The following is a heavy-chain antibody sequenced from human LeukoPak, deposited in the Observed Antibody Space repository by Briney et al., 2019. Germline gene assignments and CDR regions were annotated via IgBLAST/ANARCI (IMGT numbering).Heavy chain of an antibody. Sequence: GASVKVSCKASGYTLSAYYMHWVRQAPGQRLEWMGRINPDSGATNYAQKFQGRVTMTRDTSINTAYMELSRLRSDDTAVYYCASKYCSGGNCDFPLLDYWGQGTLVTVSS. D-gene: IGHD2-15*01. V-gene: IGHV1-2*06. CDR2: INPDSGAT. CDR3: ASKYCSGGNCDFPLLDY. J-gene: IGHJ4*02. CDR1: GYTLSAYY.